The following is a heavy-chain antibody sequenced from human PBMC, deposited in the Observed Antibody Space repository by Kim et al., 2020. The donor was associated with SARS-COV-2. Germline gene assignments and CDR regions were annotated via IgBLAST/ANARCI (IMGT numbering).Heavy chain of an antibody. CDR1: GGSISSGDYY. Sequence: SETLSLTCTVSGGSISSGDYYWSWIRQPPGKGLEWIGYIYYSGSTYYNPSLKSRVTISVDTSKNQFSLKLSSVTAADTAVYYCARGSPGGPTMIVVVTYFVYWGQGTLVTVSS. CDR2: IYYSGST. V-gene: IGHV4-30-4*01. D-gene: IGHD3-22*01. CDR3: ARGSPGGPTMIVVVTYFVY. J-gene: IGHJ4*02.